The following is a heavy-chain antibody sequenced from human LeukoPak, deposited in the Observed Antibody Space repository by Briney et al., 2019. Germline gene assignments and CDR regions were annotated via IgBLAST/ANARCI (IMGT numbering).Heavy chain of an antibody. V-gene: IGHV3-30-3*01. CDR2: ISYDGSNK. J-gene: IGHJ3*02. Sequence: GGSLRLPCAASGFTFSSYAMHWVRQAPGKGLEWVAVISYDGSNKYYADSVKGRFTISRDNSKNTLYLQMNSLRAEDTAVYYCARDGSRNKRDDAFDIWGQGTMVTVSS. CDR3: ARDGSRNKRDDAFDI. D-gene: IGHD1-26*01. CDR1: GFTFSSYA.